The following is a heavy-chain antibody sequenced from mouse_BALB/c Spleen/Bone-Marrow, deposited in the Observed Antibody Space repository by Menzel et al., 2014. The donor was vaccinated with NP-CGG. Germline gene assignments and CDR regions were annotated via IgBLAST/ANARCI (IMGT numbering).Heavy chain of an antibody. CDR3: GRSKYGNYDAMDY. J-gene: IGHJ4*01. V-gene: IGHV1-37*01. D-gene: IGHD2-10*02. CDR1: GYSFTGYF. Sequence: EVQLQQSGPELVKPGASVKISCKASGYSFTGYFMNWVKQSHGKSPEWIGRINPYNGDTFYNQKFKGKATLTVGKSSSTAHMELLSLTSEDSAVYYCGRSKYGNYDAMDYWGQGTSVTVSS. CDR2: INPYNGDT.